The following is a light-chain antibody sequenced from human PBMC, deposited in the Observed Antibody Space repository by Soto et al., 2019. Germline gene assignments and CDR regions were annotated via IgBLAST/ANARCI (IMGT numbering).Light chain of an antibody. Sequence: QSVLTQPPSASGSPGQSVTISCTGTSSDVGGYNYVSWYQQHPGKAPKLMIYGVSKRPSGVPDRFSGSKSGNTASLTVSGLQAGDEADYYCSSDAGSVYVFGTGTKVTVL. V-gene: IGLV2-8*01. CDR3: SSDAGSVYV. J-gene: IGLJ1*01. CDR2: GVS. CDR1: SSDVGGYNY.